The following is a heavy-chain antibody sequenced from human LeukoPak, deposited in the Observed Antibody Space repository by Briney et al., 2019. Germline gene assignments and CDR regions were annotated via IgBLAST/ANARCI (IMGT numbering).Heavy chain of an antibody. D-gene: IGHD3-9*01. CDR3: ARSLRYFDWSFPDYFDY. J-gene: IGHJ4*02. V-gene: IGHV4-59*08. CDR2: IYYSGST. CDR1: GGSISSYY. Sequence: SETLSLTCTVSGGSISSYYWSWIRQPPGKGLEWIGYIYYSGSTNYNPSLKSRVTISVDTSKNQFSLKLSSVTAADTAVYYCARSLRYFDWSFPDYFDYWGQGTLVTVSS.